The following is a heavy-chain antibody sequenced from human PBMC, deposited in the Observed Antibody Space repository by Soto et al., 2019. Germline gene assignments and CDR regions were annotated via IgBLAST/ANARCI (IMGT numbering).Heavy chain of an antibody. CDR1: GFTVSSNY. CDR3: AFHDTIVATIDGHQRGDY. V-gene: IGHV3-53*01. CDR2: IYSGGST. D-gene: IGHD5-12*01. J-gene: IGHJ4*02. Sequence: PGGSLRLSCAASGFTVSSNYMSWVRQSPGKGLEWVSVIYSGGSTYYADSVKGRFTISRDNSKNTLYLQMNSLRAEDTAVYYCAFHDTIVATIDGHQRGDYWGQGTLVTVSS.